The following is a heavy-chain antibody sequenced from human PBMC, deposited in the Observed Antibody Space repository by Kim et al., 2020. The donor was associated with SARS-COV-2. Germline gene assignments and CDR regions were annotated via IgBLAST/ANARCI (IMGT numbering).Heavy chain of an antibody. Sequence: SETLSLTCAVYGGSITGYYWNWIRQPPGQGLEWVGVINHSGSTNYNSSLRRRATIPVATSNNHSSLKLTSVTAENTAVYCSASRLGHCSSSSCYSFAYW. CDR2: INHSGST. J-gene: IGHJ4*01. D-gene: IGHD2-2*01. CDR3: ASRLGHCSSSSCYSFAY. V-gene: IGHV4-34*01. CDR1: GGSITGYY.